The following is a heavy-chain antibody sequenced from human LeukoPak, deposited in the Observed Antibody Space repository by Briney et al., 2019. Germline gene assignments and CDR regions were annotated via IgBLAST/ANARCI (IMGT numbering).Heavy chain of an antibody. Sequence: SETLSLTCTVSGGSITSSSYYWSWIRQPPGKGLEWIGYIYYSGSTNYNPSLKSRVTISVDTSKNQFSLKLSSVTAADTAVYYCARINLGGSGSWWFDPWGQGTLVTVSS. CDR1: GGSITSSSYY. J-gene: IGHJ5*02. CDR3: ARINLGGSGSWWFDP. V-gene: IGHV4-61*01. CDR2: IYYSGST. D-gene: IGHD3-10*01.